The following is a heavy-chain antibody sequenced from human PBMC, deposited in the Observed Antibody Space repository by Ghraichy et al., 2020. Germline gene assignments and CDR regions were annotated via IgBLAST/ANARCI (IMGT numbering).Heavy chain of an antibody. CDR1: RYTFSNYA. D-gene: IGHD3-10*01. V-gene: IGHV3-23*01. J-gene: IGHJ4*02. CDR3: AKCAEIFGDSVVDY. CDR2: IGGSGKNT. Sequence: GGSLRLSCAASRYTFSNYAMSWVRQAPGKGLEWVSAIGGSGKNTYFADSLKGRFIISRDNSKDTMYLQMNSLRAEDTAVYYCAKCAEIFGDSVVDYWGQGTLVTVSS.